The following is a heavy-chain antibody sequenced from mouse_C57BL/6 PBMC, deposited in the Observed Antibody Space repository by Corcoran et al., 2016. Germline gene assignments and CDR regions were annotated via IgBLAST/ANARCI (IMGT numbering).Heavy chain of an antibody. CDR3: ARRGTRQLRLEDAMDY. J-gene: IGHJ4*01. Sequence: EVQLQQSGPELVKPGASVKIPCKASGYTFTDYNMDWVKQSHGKSLEWIGDINPNNGGTIYNQKFKGKATLTVDKSSSTAYMELRSLTSEDTAVYYCARRGTRQLRLEDAMDYWGQGTSVTVAS. D-gene: IGHD3-2*02. V-gene: IGHV1-18*01. CDR1: GYTFTDYN. CDR2: INPNNGGT.